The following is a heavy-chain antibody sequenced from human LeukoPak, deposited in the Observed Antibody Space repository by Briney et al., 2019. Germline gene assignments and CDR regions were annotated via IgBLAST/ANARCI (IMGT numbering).Heavy chain of an antibody. J-gene: IGHJ4*03. CDR3: ARTAGWTGPDY. CDR1: GYSFTNNG. Sequence: GGSLRLSCAASGYSFTNNGIHWVRQAPGKGLEWVAFIRNDGSQKYYADSVKGRFTISRETSKSMLFLQMNSLRTEDTAVYYCARTAGWTGPDYWGHGTLVIVSS. CDR2: IRNDGSQK. V-gene: IGHV3-30*02. D-gene: IGHD3/OR15-3a*01.